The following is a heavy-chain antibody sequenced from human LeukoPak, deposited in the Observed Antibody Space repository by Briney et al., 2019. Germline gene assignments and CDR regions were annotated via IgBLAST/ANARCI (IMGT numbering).Heavy chain of an antibody. CDR2: ICPGHSDT. D-gene: IGHD1-26*01. CDR3: ARQAGATQITHFDY. Sequence: GESLKISSKSSGYDFAGYWIGWVRQMPGKGLEWMGIICPGHSDTRYSPSFQGQVTISADKSISTTYLQWGSLRASDTAMYYCARQAGATQITHFDYWGQGTLVTVSS. J-gene: IGHJ4*02. V-gene: IGHV5-51*01. CDR1: GYDFAGYW.